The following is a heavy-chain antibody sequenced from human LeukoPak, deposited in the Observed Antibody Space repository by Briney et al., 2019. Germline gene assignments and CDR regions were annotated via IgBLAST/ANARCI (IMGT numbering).Heavy chain of an antibody. Sequence: GGSLRLSCAASGFTFSAYGMHWVRQAPGKGLEWVAVISFDGSSKDYAESVRGRFTVSRDNSKNTLYLQMNSLRVEDTAVYYCAKAADQYYYYYFYYMDVWGKGTTVTASS. V-gene: IGHV3-30*18. CDR3: AKAADQYYYYYFYYMDV. CDR1: GFTFSAYG. J-gene: IGHJ6*03. D-gene: IGHD2-2*01. CDR2: ISFDGSSK.